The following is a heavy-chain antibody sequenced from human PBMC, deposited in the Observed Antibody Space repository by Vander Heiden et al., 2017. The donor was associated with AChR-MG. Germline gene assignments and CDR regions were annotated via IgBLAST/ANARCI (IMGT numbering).Heavy chain of an antibody. CDR2: ISGSGGTI. V-gene: IGHV3-11*01. CDR1: GFTFGDYH. D-gene: IGHD2-15*01. CDR3: ARDCSGGGCYSPAH. J-gene: IGHJ4*02. Sequence: QVQLVESGGGVVKPGGSLRLSCAASGFTFGDYHMSWIRQAPGKGLEWVSYISGSGGTISYADSVKGRFTISRDNAKNSLYLQMNSLRAEDTAVYYCARDCSGGGCYSPAHWGQGTLVTVSS.